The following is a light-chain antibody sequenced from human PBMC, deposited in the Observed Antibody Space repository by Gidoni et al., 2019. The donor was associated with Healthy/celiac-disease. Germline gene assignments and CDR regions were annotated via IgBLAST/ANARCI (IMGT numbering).Light chain of an antibody. Sequence: DIQMTQSPSSMSASVGDRVTITCQASQDISNYLHWYQQKPGKAPKLLIYDASNLETGVPSRFSGSGSGTDFTFTISSLQPEDIATYYCQQYDNLPTFGQXTRLEIK. CDR3: QQYDNLPT. CDR1: QDISNY. CDR2: DAS. J-gene: IGKJ5*01. V-gene: IGKV1-33*01.